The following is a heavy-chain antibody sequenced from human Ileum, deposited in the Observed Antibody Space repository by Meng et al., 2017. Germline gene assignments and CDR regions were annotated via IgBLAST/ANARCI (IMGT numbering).Heavy chain of an antibody. CDR3: ARDCSGGSCYRY. J-gene: IGHJ4*02. CDR2: IKQDGSEK. Sequence: GESLKISCAASGFTFSSYWMSWVRQAPGKGLEWVANIKQDGSEKYYVDSVKGRFTISRDNAKNSLYLQMNSLRAEDTAVYYCARDCSGGSCYRYWGQGTLVTCAS. D-gene: IGHD2-15*01. V-gene: IGHV3-7*01. CDR1: GFTFSSYW.